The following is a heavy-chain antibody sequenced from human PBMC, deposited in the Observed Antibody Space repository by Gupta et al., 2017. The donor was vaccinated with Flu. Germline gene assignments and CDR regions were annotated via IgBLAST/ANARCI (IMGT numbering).Heavy chain of an antibody. Sequence: EVPLVESGGDLVQPRGYLRVDCATSGFTIRNFWMIWVRTDQGKGLEWLGNIKPDGSDAYYEDFVKGRFTISRENAENSLFLQMSSLRADDTAVYYCGGAGHSGHYFNDYWGQGTLVPVSS. V-gene: IGHV3-7*03. D-gene: IGHD5-12*01. CDR1: GFTIRNFW. J-gene: IGHJ4*02. CDR2: IKPDGSDA. CDR3: GGAGHSGHYFNDY.